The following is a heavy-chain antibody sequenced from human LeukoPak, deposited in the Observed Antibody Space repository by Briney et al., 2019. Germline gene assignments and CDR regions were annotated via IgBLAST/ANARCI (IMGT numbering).Heavy chain of an antibody. Sequence: GGSLRLSCAASGFTVSSNYMSWVRQAPGKGLEWVSVIFGGGSTFYADSVKGRLTISRDNSKNTLYLQMNSLRAEDTAVYYCAREQYSYAHGYWGQGTLVTVSS. CDR3: AREQYSYAHGY. CDR2: IFGGGST. CDR1: GFTVSSNY. J-gene: IGHJ4*02. V-gene: IGHV3-53*01. D-gene: IGHD5-18*01.